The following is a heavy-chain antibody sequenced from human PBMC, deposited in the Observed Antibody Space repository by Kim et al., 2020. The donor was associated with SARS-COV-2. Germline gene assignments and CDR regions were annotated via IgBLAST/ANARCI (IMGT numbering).Heavy chain of an antibody. Sequence: GESLKISCKGSGYSFTSYWIGWVRQMPGKGLEWMGIIYPGDSDTRYSPSFQGQVTISADKSISTAYLQWSSLKASDTAMYYCARGGSGSYPTPYYYYYGMDVWGQGTTVTVSS. J-gene: IGHJ6*02. CDR1: GYSFTSYW. V-gene: IGHV5-51*01. D-gene: IGHD3-10*01. CDR3: ARGGSGSYPTPYYYYYGMDV. CDR2: IYPGDSDT.